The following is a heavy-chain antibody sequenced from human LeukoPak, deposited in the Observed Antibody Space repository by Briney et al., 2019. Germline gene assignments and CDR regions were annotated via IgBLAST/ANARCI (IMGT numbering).Heavy chain of an antibody. Sequence: SETLSLTCTVSGGSISSYYWGWIRQPPGKGLEWIGTIYYSGSTYYNPSLKSRLAISLDTSKNQFSLKLSSVTAADTAVYYCARDRAPSSGYYYVGLIDYWGQGTLVTVSS. V-gene: IGHV4-39*07. J-gene: IGHJ4*02. D-gene: IGHD3-22*01. CDR2: IYYSGST. CDR3: ARDRAPSSGYYYVGLIDY. CDR1: GGSISSYY.